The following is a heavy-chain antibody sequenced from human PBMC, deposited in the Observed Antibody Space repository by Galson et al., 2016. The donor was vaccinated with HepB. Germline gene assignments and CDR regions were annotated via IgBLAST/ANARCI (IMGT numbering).Heavy chain of an antibody. CDR2: ISGSGTTM. J-gene: IGHJ4*02. D-gene: IGHD3-10*01. V-gene: IGHV3-11*01. CDR1: GLIFDKYY. CDR3: AASEYGSGSFNY. Sequence: LRLSCATSGLIFDKYYIRWIRQAPGKGLEWVTYISGSGTTMFYVDSVKGRFTISRDNAKNSVSLQMSSLRAEDTAIYYCAASEYGSGSFNYWGQGILVSVSS.